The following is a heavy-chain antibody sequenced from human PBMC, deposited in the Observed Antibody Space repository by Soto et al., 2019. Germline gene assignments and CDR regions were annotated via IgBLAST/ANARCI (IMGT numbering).Heavy chain of an antibody. J-gene: IGHJ3*02. Sequence: SETLSLTCTVSGGSISSYYWSWIRQPPWKGLEWIGYIYYSGSTNYNPSLKSRVTISVDTSKNQFSLKLSSVTATDPAVYYCAREMGGEVIAVATYNAFDIWGQGTIVTVSS. CDR2: IYYSGST. CDR3: AREMGGEVIAVATYNAFDI. CDR1: GGSISSYY. V-gene: IGHV4-59*01. D-gene: IGHD6-19*01.